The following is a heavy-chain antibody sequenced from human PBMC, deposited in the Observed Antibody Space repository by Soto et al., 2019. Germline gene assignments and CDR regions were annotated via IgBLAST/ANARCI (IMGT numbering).Heavy chain of an antibody. CDR3: AKRIQLLPDYYYYGMDV. V-gene: IGHV3-23*01. J-gene: IGHJ6*02. D-gene: IGHD5-18*01. CDR2: ISGSGGST. CDR1: GLTVSSYA. Sequence: VQLLESGGGLVQPGGSLRLSCAASGLTVSSYAMSWVRQAPGKGLEWVYAISGSGGSTYDADSVKGRFTISRDNSKNTLYLQMNSLRAEDTAVYYCAKRIQLLPDYYYYGMDVWGQGTTVTVSS.